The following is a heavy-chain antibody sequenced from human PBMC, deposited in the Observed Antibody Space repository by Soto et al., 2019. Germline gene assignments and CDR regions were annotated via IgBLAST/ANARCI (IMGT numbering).Heavy chain of an antibody. V-gene: IGHV3-48*03. D-gene: IGHD1-1*01. CDR1: GFTFSSYE. Sequence: EVQLVESGGCLVQPGGSLRLSCAASGFTFSSYEMNWVRQAPGKGLEWVSYISSSGSTIYYADSVKGRFTISRDNAKNSLYLQMDSLRAEDTAIYYCVRGHTTLFFWGQGTLVTVSS. J-gene: IGHJ4*02. CDR3: VRGHTTLFF. CDR2: ISSSGSTI.